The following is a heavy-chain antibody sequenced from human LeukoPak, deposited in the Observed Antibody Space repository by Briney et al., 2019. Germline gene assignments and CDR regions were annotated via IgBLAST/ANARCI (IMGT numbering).Heavy chain of an antibody. Sequence: GGSLRLSCAASGFTFSSYAMSWVRQAPGKGLEWGSVIYSGGSTYYADSVKGRFTISRDNSKNTMYLQMNSPRAEDTAVYYCWRAPPRGMDVWGKGTAVTVFS. V-gene: IGHV3-53*01. CDR3: WRAPPRGMDV. J-gene: IGHJ6*03. CDR2: IYSGGST. CDR1: GFTFSSYA.